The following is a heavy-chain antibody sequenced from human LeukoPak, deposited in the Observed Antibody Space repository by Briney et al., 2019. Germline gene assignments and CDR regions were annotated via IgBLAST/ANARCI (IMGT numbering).Heavy chain of an antibody. J-gene: IGHJ4*02. CDR2: ISWDGGST. V-gene: IGHV3-43*01. CDR1: GFTFSSYA. D-gene: IGHD1-26*01. CDR3: AKDRVAGEGAYYFDY. Sequence: GGSLRLSCAASGFTFSSYAMSWVRQAPGKGLEWVSLISWDGGSTYYADSVKGRFTISRDNSKNSLYLQMNSLRTEDTALYYCAKDRVAGEGAYYFDYWGQGTLVTVSS.